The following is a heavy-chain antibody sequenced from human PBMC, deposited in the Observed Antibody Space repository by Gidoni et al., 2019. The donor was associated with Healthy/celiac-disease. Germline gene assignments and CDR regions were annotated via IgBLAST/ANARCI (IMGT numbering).Heavy chain of an antibody. D-gene: IGHD2-2*01. CDR2: IYYSGST. J-gene: IGHJ6*02. V-gene: IGHV4-31*03. CDR1: GGSISSGGYY. Sequence: QVQLQESGPGLVKPSQTLSLTCTVSGGSISSGGYYWSWIRQHPGKGLEWIGYIYYSGSTYYYPSPKRRVTISVDTSKNKFFLKQICVTAADTAVDYCAREGCSSTSCYHHHYYYYYGMDVWGQGTTVTVSS. CDR3: AREGCSSTSCYHHHYYYYYGMDV.